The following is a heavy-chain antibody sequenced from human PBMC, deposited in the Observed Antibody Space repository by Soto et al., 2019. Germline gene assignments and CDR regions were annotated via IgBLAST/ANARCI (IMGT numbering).Heavy chain of an antibody. CDR3: AKAKFYFDSSPFDS. V-gene: IGHV3-43D*04. Sequence: GGSLRLSCSTSGFTFEDYAVHWVRQSSRKGLEWVSFINADGSDRYYADSVKGRFTISGDNTKGSFYLQMDRLRLEDTAIYYCAKAKFYFDSSPFDSWGQGTLVTVSS. CDR1: GFTFEDYA. J-gene: IGHJ4*02. D-gene: IGHD1-26*01. CDR2: INADGSDR.